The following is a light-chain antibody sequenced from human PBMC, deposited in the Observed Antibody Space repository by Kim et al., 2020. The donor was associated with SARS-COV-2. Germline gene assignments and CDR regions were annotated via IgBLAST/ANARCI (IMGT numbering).Light chain of an antibody. Sequence: SVSPGQTARITCSGDTLGDKYACWYQQKPGQSPVLVIYQDTKRPSGIPERFSGSNSGNTATLTISGTQAMDEADYYCQAWDSSTVVFGGGTQLTVL. CDR2: QDT. CDR1: TLGDKY. J-gene: IGLJ3*02. CDR3: QAWDSSTVV. V-gene: IGLV3-1*01.